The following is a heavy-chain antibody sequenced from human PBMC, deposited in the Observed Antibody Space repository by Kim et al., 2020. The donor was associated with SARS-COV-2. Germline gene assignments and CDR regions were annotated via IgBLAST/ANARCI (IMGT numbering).Heavy chain of an antibody. V-gene: IGHV4-59*01. Sequence: SETLSLTCSFSGGSFSIYYWSWIRLPPGKGPEWLGYISSSGDTFSNPSLKSRITMSVDTSKSHFSLHLASVTAADTAVYYCARARFGVAAGDYFYYYMD. CDR2: ISSSGDT. D-gene: IGHD3-10*01. CDR3: ARARFGVAAGDYFYYYMD. CDR1: GGSFSIYY. J-gene: IGHJ6*03.